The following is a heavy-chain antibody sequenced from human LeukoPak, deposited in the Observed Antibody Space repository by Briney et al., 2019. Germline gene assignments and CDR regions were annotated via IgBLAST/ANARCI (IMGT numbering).Heavy chain of an antibody. J-gene: IGHJ4*02. D-gene: IGHD3-10*01. CDR1: GGTISRGGYH. V-gene: IGHV4-31*03. Sequence: SQTLSLTCSVCGGTISRGGYHWAWIRQHPGKGLEWIGYIYFRGGASYNPSLRSRIILSVDTSNNQFSLQMNSVTAADTAVYYCARYDSDSAAFSYFDSWGQGTLVTVSS. CDR3: ARYDSDSAAFSYFDS. CDR2: IYFRGGA.